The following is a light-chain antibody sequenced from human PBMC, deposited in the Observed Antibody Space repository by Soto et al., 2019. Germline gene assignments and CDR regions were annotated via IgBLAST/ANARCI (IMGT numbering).Light chain of an antibody. CDR3: QQLNSYPLS. Sequence: DIQLTQSPSLLSASVGDRVTITCRASQDISSYLAWYQQKPGRAPELLIHGAHSLHSGVPSRLSGSGSGTEFSLTISSLQPEDFATYYCQQLNSYPLSFGGGTKVDIK. CDR2: GAH. J-gene: IGKJ4*01. V-gene: IGKV1-9*01. CDR1: QDISSY.